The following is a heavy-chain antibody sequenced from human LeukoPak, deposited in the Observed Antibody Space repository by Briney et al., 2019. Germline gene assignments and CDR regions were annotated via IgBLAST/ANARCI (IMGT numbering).Heavy chain of an antibody. D-gene: IGHD2-2*01. Sequence: PSETLSLTCTVSGGSISSYYWSWIRQPPGKGLEWIGSIYYSGSTYYNPSLKSRVTISVDTSKNQFSLKLSSVTAADTAVYYCAREASYCSSTSCFLFEYYYYYMDVWGKGTTVTISS. CDR1: GGSISSYY. J-gene: IGHJ6*03. CDR3: AREASYCSSTSCFLFEYYYYYMDV. CDR2: IYYSGST. V-gene: IGHV4-59*05.